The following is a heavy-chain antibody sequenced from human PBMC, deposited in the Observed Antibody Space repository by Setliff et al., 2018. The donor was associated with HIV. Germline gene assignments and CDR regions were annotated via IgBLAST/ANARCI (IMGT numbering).Heavy chain of an antibody. CDR1: GFTFSDYY. Sequence: GSLRLSCAASGFTFSDYYMSWIRQAPGKGLEWVSYISSSGSTLYHADSVKGRFTISRDNAKKSLYLQMNSLRAEDTAVYYCASEDLGGAPDYWGQGTLVTVSS. D-gene: IGHD3-16*01. V-gene: IGHV3-11*04. CDR3: ASEDLGGAPDY. CDR2: ISSSGSTL. J-gene: IGHJ4*02.